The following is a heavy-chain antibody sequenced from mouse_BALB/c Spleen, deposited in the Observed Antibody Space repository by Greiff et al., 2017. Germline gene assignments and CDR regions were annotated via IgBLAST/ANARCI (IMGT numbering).Heavy chain of an antibody. J-gene: IGHJ2*01. CDR1: GYTFTSYW. V-gene: IGHV1S81*02. CDR2: INPSNGRT. CDR3: ARESLYYFDY. Sequence: QVQLQQPGAELVKPGASVKLSCKASGYTFTSYWMHWVKQRPGQGLEWIGEINPSNGRTNYNEKFKSKATLTVDKSSSTAYMQLSSLTSEDSAVYYCARESLYYFDYWGQGTTLTVSS. D-gene: IGHD6-1*01.